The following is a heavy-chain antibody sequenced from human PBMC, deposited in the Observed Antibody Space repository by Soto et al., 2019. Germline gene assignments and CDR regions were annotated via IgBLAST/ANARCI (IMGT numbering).Heavy chain of an antibody. CDR3: ARANYDFWSGPRPYYYGMDV. Sequence: QVQLVQSGAEVKKPGSSVKVSCKASGGTFSSYAISWVRQAPGQGLEWMGGIIPIFGTANYAQKFQGRVTITADKSTSTAYMERSSLRSEDTAVYYCARANYDFWSGPRPYYYGMDVWGQGTTVTVSS. CDR1: GGTFSSYA. J-gene: IGHJ6*02. D-gene: IGHD3-3*01. V-gene: IGHV1-69*06. CDR2: IIPIFGTA.